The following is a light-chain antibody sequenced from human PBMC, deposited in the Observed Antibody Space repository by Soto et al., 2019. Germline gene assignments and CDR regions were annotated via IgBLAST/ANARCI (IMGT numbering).Light chain of an antibody. CDR3: QRYDSAPYT. Sequence: EFVLTQSPGTLSLSPGERATLSCRASQSVSNNYLAWYQQKPGQAPRLLIYGASSRATGIPDRFSGSGSGTDFILTISRLEPEDFAVYYCQRYDSAPYTFGQGTKLQIK. V-gene: IGKV3-20*01. CDR2: GAS. CDR1: QSVSNNY. J-gene: IGKJ2*01.